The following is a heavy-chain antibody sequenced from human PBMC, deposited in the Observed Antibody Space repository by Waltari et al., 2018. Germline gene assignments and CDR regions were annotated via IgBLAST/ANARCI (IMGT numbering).Heavy chain of an antibody. CDR3: ATKIKLGHLDV. J-gene: IGHJ6*04. CDR2: VDPEDGET. D-gene: IGHD6-13*01. Sequence: EVQLVRSGAEVKKPGATVKISCKVSGYTFTDYYMHWVQQAPGKGLEWMGLVDPEDGETKYVEKIHVRVTITADTSTDTAYMELSSLRSEDTAVYYCATKIKLGHLDVWGKGTTVTVSS. V-gene: IGHV1-69-2*01. CDR1: GYTFTDYY.